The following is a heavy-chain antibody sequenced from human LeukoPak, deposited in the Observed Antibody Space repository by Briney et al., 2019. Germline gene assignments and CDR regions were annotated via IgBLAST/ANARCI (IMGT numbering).Heavy chain of an antibody. V-gene: IGHV4-28*01. Sequence: SETLSLTCAVSGSSISSSYWWGWIRQPPGKGLEWIGYIYYSGTTYYSPSLKSRVTMSIDTSKNQFSLKLSSVTAVDTAVYYCTRKKDSCSWSDSWGQGTLVTVSS. CDR2: IYYSGTT. D-gene: IGHD6-13*01. CDR1: GSSISSSYW. J-gene: IGHJ5*01. CDR3: TRKKDSCSWSDS.